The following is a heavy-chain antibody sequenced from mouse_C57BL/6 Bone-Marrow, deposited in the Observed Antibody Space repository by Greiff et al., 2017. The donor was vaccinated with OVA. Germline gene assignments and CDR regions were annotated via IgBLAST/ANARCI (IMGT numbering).Heavy chain of an antibody. J-gene: IGHJ1*03. V-gene: IGHV5-4*01. CDR1: GFTFSSYA. CDR2: ISDGGSYT. CDR3: ARIPWDVGYFDV. D-gene: IGHD4-1*01. Sequence: EVHLVESGGGLVKPGGSLKLSCAASGFTFSSYAMSWVRQTPEKRLEWVATISDGGSYTYYPDNVKGRVTLSRDKAKNNLYLQMSHLKSEDTAMYYFARIPWDVGYFDVWGTGTSVTVSS.